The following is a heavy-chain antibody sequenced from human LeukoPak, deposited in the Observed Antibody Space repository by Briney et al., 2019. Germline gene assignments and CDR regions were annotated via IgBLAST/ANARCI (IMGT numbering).Heavy chain of an antibody. CDR2: IYPDDSDT. CDR1: GYSFTNYW. Sequence: GESLKISCKGSGYSFTNYWIGWVRQMPGKGLEWMGIIYPDDSDTRYSPSFQGQVTISADKSISTAYLQWSSLEASDTAMSYWARLNVGQQLLPHVTFVIGVKGTM. D-gene: IGHD6-13*01. CDR3: ARLNVGQQLLPHVTFVI. V-gene: IGHV5-51*01. J-gene: IGHJ3*02.